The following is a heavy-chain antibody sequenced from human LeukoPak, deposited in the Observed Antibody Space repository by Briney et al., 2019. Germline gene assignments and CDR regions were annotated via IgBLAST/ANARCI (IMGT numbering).Heavy chain of an antibody. D-gene: IGHD2-15*01. CDR2: IYSGGST. V-gene: IGHV3-66*01. J-gene: IGHJ4*02. CDR1: GFTVSSNY. CDR3: ARVGYTDTWYSSPPFDY. Sequence: GGPLRLSCAVSGFTVSSNYMSWVRQAPGKGLEWVSIIYSGGSTHYADSVKGRITISRDNSKNILYLQMNSLRAEDTALYYCARVGYTDTWYSSPPFDYWGQGTLVTVSS.